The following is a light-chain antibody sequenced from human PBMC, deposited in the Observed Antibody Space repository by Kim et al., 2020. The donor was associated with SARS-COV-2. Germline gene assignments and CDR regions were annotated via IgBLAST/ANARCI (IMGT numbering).Light chain of an antibody. CDR3: QQYGSSLYT. J-gene: IGKJ2*01. CDR2: GAT. CDR1: KSVSSSY. Sequence: WSPGERATLSCRASKSVSSSYLAWYQQKPGQAPRLLIYGATSRATGIPDRFSGSGSGTDFTLTISRLEPEDFAVYYCQQYGSSLYTFGQGTKLEI. V-gene: IGKV3-20*01.